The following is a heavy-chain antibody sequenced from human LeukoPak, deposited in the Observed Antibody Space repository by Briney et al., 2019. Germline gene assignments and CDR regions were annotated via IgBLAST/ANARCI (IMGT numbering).Heavy chain of an antibody. D-gene: IGHD2-2*01. CDR1: GGSISSGGYS. V-gene: IGHV4-30-2*01. Sequence: TLSLTCAVSGGSISSGGYSWSWIRQPPGKGLEWIGYIYHSGSTYYNPSLKSRVTISVDRSKNQFSLKLSSVTAADTAVYYCARVVSGPAAMDDAFDIWGQGTMVTVSS. CDR3: ARVVSGPAAMDDAFDI. J-gene: IGHJ3*02. CDR2: IYHSGST.